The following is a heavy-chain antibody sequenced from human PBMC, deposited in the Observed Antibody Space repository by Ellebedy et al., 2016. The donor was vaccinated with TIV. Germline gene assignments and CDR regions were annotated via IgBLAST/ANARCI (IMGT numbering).Heavy chain of an antibody. Sequence: ASVEVSCKASGYTFTNYTINWVRQASGHGLEWMGWMNPKSGDTGYAQNFRDRVTMTGNTTMTTAYLDLTSLTSDDTAVYYCTRTGTKGEYKRFDPWGQGTLVTVSS. CDR1: GYTFTNYT. D-gene: IGHD1-1*01. CDR3: TRTGTKGEYKRFDP. V-gene: IGHV1-8*01. CDR2: MNPKSGDT. J-gene: IGHJ5*02.